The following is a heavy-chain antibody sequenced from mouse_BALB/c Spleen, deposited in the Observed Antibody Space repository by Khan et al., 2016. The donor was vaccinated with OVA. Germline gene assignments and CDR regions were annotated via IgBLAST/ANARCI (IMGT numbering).Heavy chain of an antibody. V-gene: IGHV2-6*02. CDR1: GFSLTSSG. J-gene: IGHJ4*01. Sequence: QVRLQQSGPGLVAPSQSLSITCTVSGFSLTSSGVHWVRQPPGKGLEWLVVIWSDGSTNYNSVLKSRLSISKANSKSQVFLKMNSLQTDDTAIYYCARWFDGYSSLYAMDYWGQGTSVTVSS. CDR3: ARWFDGYSSLYAMDY. CDR2: IWSDGST. D-gene: IGHD2-3*01.